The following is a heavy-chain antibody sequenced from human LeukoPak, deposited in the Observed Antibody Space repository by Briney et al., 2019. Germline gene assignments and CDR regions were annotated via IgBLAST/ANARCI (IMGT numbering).Heavy chain of an antibody. Sequence: PSETLSLTCTVSGGSISSYYWSWIRQPPGKGLEWIGYIYYSGSTYYNPSLKSRVTISVDTSKNQFSLKLSSVTAADTAVYYCARDRGLGVVTGAESYYYYMDVWGKGTTVTVSS. CDR3: ARDRGLGVVTGAESYYYYMDV. CDR1: GGSISSYY. CDR2: IYYSGST. D-gene: IGHD3-3*01. V-gene: IGHV4-30-4*08. J-gene: IGHJ6*03.